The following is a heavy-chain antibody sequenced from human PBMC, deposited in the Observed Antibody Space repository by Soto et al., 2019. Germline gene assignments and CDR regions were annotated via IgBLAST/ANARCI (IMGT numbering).Heavy chain of an antibody. CDR3: ARAAGGGQWVYTFDY. D-gene: IGHD6-13*01. CDR1: GDSVSSNSAA. J-gene: IGHJ4*02. Sequence: SQTLSLTCAISGDSVSSNSAAWNWIRQSPSRGLEWLGRTYYRSTWHNDYAVSVKSRITISPDTSKNHFSLQLTSVTPEDTAVYYCARAAGGGQWVYTFDYWGQGTLVTVSS. V-gene: IGHV6-1*01. CDR2: TYYRSTWHN.